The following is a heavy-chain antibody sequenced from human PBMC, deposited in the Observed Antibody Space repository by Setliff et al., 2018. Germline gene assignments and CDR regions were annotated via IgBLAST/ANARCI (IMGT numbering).Heavy chain of an antibody. CDR2: IYYSGST. V-gene: IGHV4-31*03. D-gene: IGHD5-18*01. J-gene: IGHJ3*02. Sequence: LSLTCNVSGVSIANTASYWSWIRQHPGKGLEWIGYIYYSGSTYYNPSLKSRVTISVDTSKNQFSLKLSSVTAADTAVYYCARVYADTVDAFAIWGQGTMVTVSS. CDR3: ARVYADTVDAFAI. CDR1: GVSIANTASY.